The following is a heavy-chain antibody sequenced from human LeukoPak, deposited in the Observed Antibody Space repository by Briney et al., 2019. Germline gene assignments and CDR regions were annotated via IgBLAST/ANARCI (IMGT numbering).Heavy chain of an antibody. CDR2: IIPIFGTA. V-gene: IGHV1-69*13. D-gene: IGHD1-1*01. J-gene: IGHJ5*02. Sequence: GASVKVSCKASGGTFSSYAISWVRQAPGQGLERMGGIIPIFGTANYAQKFQGRVTITADESTSTAYMELSSLRSEDTAVYYCARDHSLGYRNWFDPWGQGTLVTVSS. CDR1: GGTFSSYA. CDR3: ARDHSLGYRNWFDP.